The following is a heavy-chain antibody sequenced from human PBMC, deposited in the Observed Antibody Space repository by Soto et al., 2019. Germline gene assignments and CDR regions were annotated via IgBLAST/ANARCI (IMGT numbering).Heavy chain of an antibody. V-gene: IGHV1-69*06. CDR1: GGTFSSYA. Sequence: SVKVSCKASGGTFSSYAISWVRQAPGQGLEWMGGIIPIFGTANYAQKFQGRVTITADKSTSTAYMELSSLRSEDTAVYYCARDRVIFGVVTGYYYYGMDVWDQGTTVTVSS. D-gene: IGHD3-3*01. J-gene: IGHJ6*02. CDR2: IIPIFGTA. CDR3: ARDRVIFGVVTGYYYYGMDV.